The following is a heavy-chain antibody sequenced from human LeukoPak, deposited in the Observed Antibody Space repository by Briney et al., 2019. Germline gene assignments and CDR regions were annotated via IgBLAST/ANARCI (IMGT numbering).Heavy chain of an antibody. CDR1: GFTLSTYS. CDR3: ARGGVGLVIIPGWEYDYYGMDV. J-gene: IGHJ6*02. Sequence: GGSLRLSCAASGFTLSTYSMNWVRQAPGKGLEWVSAISSSASDMYYADSVKGRFTISRDNAKNSLYLQMNSLRAEDTAVSYCARGGVGLVIIPGWEYDYYGMDVWGQGTTVTVSS. D-gene: IGHD3/OR15-3a*01. CDR2: ISSSASDM. V-gene: IGHV3-21*01.